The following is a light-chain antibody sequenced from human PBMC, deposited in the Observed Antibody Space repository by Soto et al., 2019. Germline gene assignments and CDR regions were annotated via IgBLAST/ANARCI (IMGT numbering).Light chain of an antibody. CDR3: CSYAGSRTYVI. CDR2: EGS. J-gene: IGLJ2*01. V-gene: IGLV2-23*01. CDR1: SNDIGSYNL. Sequence: QSALTQPASVSGSPGQSITISCTGTSNDIGSYNLVSWYQHHPGKAPRLIIYEGSKRPSGVSNRFSGSKSGNTASLTISGLQAEDEADYYRCSYAGSRTYVIFGGGTKLTVL.